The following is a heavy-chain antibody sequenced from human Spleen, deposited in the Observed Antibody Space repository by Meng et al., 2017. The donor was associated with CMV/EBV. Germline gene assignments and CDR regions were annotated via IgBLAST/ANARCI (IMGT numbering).Heavy chain of an antibody. CDR1: GFTVSSNY. CDR3: AKDQVIVGATIRMDV. V-gene: IGHV3-53*05. J-gene: IGHJ6*02. Sequence: GESMKISCAASGFTVSSNYMSWVRQAPGKGLEWVSVIYSGGSTYYADSVKGRFTILRDNSKNTLYLQMNSLRTEDTAIYYCAKDQVIVGATIRMDVWGQGTTVTVSS. CDR2: IYSGGST. D-gene: IGHD1-26*01.